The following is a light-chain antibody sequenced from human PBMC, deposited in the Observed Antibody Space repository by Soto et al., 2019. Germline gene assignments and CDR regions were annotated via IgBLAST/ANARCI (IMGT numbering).Light chain of an antibody. V-gene: IGKV3-11*01. J-gene: IGKJ1*01. Sequence: DIVLTQSPATLSLSPGERATLSCRASQSVSSYLAWYQHKPGQAPRLIIYEASNRATGIPARLSGSGSGTDFTLTISSLEPEDFAVDYGQQRSSWPWTFGQGTKVEIK. CDR2: EAS. CDR3: QQRSSWPWT. CDR1: QSVSSY.